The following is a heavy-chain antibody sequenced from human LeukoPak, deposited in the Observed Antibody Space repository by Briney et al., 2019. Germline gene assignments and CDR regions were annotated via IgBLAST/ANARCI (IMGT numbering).Heavy chain of an antibody. Sequence: PSETLSLTCTVSGGSISSGDYYWSWIRQPPGKGLEWIGEINHSGSTNYNPSLKSRVTISVDTSKNQFSLKLSSVTAADTAVYYCARGPPYYYDSSGYPVAYYYYGMDVWGQGTTVTVSS. D-gene: IGHD3-22*01. J-gene: IGHJ6*02. V-gene: IGHV4-39*07. CDR1: GGSISSGDYY. CDR2: INHSGST. CDR3: ARGPPYYYDSSGYPVAYYYYGMDV.